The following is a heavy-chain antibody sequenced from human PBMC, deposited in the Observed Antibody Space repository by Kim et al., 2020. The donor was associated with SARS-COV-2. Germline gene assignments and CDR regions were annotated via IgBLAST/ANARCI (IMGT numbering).Heavy chain of an antibody. J-gene: IGHJ5*02. CDR3: AKHHEHGDTNWFDP. V-gene: IGHV3-30*18. Sequence: GGSLRLSCAASGFTFSTYGMHWVRQAAGKGLEWVAVISYDGNNKYYTYSVKGRFTISRDNSKNTLYLQMNSRRGEDTAVYYCAKHHEHGDTNWFDPWGQGTLVTVSS. CDR2: ISYDGNNK. D-gene: IGHD4-17*01. CDR1: GFTFSTYG.